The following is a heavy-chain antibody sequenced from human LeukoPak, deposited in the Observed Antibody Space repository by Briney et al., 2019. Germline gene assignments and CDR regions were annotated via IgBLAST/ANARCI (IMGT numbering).Heavy chain of an antibody. D-gene: IGHD3-10*01. V-gene: IGHV1-69*05. CDR3: ASFYYGSGSL. J-gene: IGHJ4*02. Sequence: ASVKVSCKASGGTFSSYAISWVRQAPGQGLEWMGGIIPIFGTANYAQKFQGRVTITTDESTSTAYMELSSLRSEDTAVYYCASFYYGSGSLWGQGTLVTVSS. CDR2: IIPIFGTA. CDR1: GGTFSSYA.